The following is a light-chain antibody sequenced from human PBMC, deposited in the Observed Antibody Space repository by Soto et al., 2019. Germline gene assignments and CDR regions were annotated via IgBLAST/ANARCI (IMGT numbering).Light chain of an antibody. CDR3: QQLNSYPLYT. J-gene: IGKJ3*01. CDR1: QGISSY. Sequence: IQLTQSPSSLSASVGDRVTITCRACQGISSYLAWYQQKPGKAPKLLIYAASTLQSGVPSRFSGSGSGTDFTHTISSLQPEDFATYYCQQLNSYPLYTFGPGTKVDIK. V-gene: IGKV1-9*01. CDR2: AAS.